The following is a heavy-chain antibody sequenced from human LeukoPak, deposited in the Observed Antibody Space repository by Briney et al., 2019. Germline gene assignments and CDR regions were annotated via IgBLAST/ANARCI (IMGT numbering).Heavy chain of an antibody. V-gene: IGHV4-4*08. CDR2: VHSSGST. CDR1: GASISSYY. Sequence: PSETLSLTCTVSGASISSYYWGWIRQSPEKGLEWIAYVHSSGSTSYNPSLKSRVTVSIDTSKRQFSPKLNSVTAADTAVYYCARDIASYFDCWGQGIMVTVSS. J-gene: IGHJ4*02. CDR3: ARDIASYFDC. D-gene: IGHD6-13*01.